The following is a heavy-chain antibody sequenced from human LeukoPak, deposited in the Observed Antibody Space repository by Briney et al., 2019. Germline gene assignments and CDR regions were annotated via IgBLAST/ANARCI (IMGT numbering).Heavy chain of an antibody. V-gene: IGHV4-34*01. CDR1: GGSISGYY. CDR2: IHYTGAT. D-gene: IGHD3-9*01. CDR3: TRGNILSGYCFDF. J-gene: IGHJ4*02. Sequence: PSETLSLTCAVYGGSISGYYWSWIRQPPGKGLEWVGEIHYTGATIYNPSLKSPATISIETSKNQTSLRLSSVTAADTAVYYCTRGNILSGYCFDFWGQGALVTVSS.